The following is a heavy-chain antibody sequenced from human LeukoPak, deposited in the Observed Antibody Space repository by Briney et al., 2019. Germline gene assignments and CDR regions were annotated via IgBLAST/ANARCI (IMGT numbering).Heavy chain of an antibody. CDR1: GFTFSSYS. CDR3: AKTASISYSNSSGQYYFDS. J-gene: IGHJ4*02. Sequence: GGSLRLSCAASGFTFSSYSMNWVRRAPGKGLEWVAVISYDGSKKSYADSVKGRFTISRDNSKNTLFLQMDYLGVEDTALYFCAKTASISYSNSSGQYYFDSWGQGTLVTVSS. V-gene: IGHV3-30*18. CDR2: ISYDGSKK. D-gene: IGHD3-22*01.